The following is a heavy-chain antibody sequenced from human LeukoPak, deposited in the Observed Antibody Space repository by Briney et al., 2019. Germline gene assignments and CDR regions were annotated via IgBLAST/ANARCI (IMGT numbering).Heavy chain of an antibody. CDR3: ARPYYDSSGYYDAFDI. Sequence: GESLKISCKGSGYSFTSYWIGWVRQMPGKGLEWIGIIYPGDYDTRYSPSFQGQVTISADKSISTAYLQWSSLKASDTAMYYCARPYYDSSGYYDAFDIWGQGTMVTVSS. J-gene: IGHJ3*02. D-gene: IGHD3-22*01. CDR1: GYSFTSYW. V-gene: IGHV5-51*01. CDR2: IYPGDYDT.